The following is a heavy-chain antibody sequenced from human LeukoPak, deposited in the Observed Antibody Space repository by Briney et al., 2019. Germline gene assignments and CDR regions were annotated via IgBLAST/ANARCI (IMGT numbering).Heavy chain of an antibody. CDR1: GFSSSSYA. CDR3: AKDRSTYYYDSSGYYYDY. CDR2: ISGSGGST. V-gene: IGHV3-23*01. D-gene: IGHD3-22*01. J-gene: IGHJ4*02. Sequence: PVASLRLSCADSGFSSSSYAMSWVRQGPGEGLEWGSAISGSGGSTNYADSVKGRFTISRDNSKNTLYLQMNSLRAQHTAVYYCAKDRSTYYYDSSGYYYDYWGQGTLVTVSS.